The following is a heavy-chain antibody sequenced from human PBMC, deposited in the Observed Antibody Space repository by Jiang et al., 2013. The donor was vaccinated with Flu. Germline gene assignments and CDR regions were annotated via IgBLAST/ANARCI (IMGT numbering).Heavy chain of an antibody. CDR2: ISYDGSNK. V-gene: IGHV3-30-3*01. D-gene: IGHD2-15*01. CDR3: ARGGDIVVVENWYFDL. Sequence: AVISYDGSNKYYADSVKGRFTISRDNSKNTLYLQMNSLRAEDTAVYYCARGGDIVVVENWYFDLWGRGTLVTVSS. J-gene: IGHJ2*01.